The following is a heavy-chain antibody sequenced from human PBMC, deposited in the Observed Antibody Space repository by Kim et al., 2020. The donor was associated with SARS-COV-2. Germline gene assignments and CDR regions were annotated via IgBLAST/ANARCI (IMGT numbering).Heavy chain of an antibody. CDR1: GFTVSSNY. V-gene: IGHV3-66*02. D-gene: IGHD6-6*01. Sequence: GGSLRLSCAASGFTVSSNYMSWVRQAPGKGLEWVSVIYSGGSTYYADSVKGRFTISRDNSKNTLYLQMNSLRAEDTAVYYCARERLAARPSYYYYYGMDVWGQGTTVTVSS. CDR2: IYSGGST. CDR3: ARERLAARPSYYYYYGMDV. J-gene: IGHJ6*02.